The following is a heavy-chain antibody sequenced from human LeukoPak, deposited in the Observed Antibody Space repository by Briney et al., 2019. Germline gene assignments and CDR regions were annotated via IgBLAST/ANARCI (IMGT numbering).Heavy chain of an antibody. CDR3: AKRYGDSTGWFFDF. Sequence: GGSLRLSCAASGFTFSSSEMNWVRQAPGKRLEWVSYITSSGGTTYYADSVKGRFTISRDNARNSLFLQMNSLRAEDTAVFYCAKRYGDSTGWFFDFWGQGSLVTVSS. D-gene: IGHD6-13*01. CDR2: ITSSGGTT. J-gene: IGHJ4*02. V-gene: IGHV3-48*03. CDR1: GFTFSSSE.